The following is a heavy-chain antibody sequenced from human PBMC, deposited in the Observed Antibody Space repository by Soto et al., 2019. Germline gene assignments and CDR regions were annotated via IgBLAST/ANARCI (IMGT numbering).Heavy chain of an antibody. V-gene: IGHV3-7*01. D-gene: IGHD4-17*01. CDR2: IKQDGSEK. J-gene: IGHJ6*03. CDR3: ARDSNGDYPWRAEPSSFYMDV. Sequence: GGSLRLSCAASGFTFSSSAMRWVRQAPGKGLEWVANIKQDGSEKYYVDSVKGRFTISRDNAKNSLYLQMNSLRAEDTAVYYCARDSNGDYPWRAEPSSFYMDVWGKGTTVTVSS. CDR1: GFTFSSSA.